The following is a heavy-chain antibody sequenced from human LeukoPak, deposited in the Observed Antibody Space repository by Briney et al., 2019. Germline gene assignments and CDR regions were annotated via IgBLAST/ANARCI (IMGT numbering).Heavy chain of an antibody. Sequence: ASVKVSCRASGYTFSSFGIFWVRQAPGQGLEWMGIINPSGGSTSYAQKFQGRVTMTRDTSTSTVYMELSSLRSEDTAVYYCARDMRAAAGTAPMDVWGKGTTVTVSS. J-gene: IGHJ6*04. V-gene: IGHV1-46*01. CDR2: INPSGGST. D-gene: IGHD6-13*01. CDR1: GYTFSSFG. CDR3: ARDMRAAAGTAPMDV.